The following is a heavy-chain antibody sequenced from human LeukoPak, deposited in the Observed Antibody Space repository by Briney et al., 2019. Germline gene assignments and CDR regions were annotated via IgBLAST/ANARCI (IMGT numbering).Heavy chain of an antibody. CDR2: ISSSSSYI. J-gene: IGHJ4*02. CDR3: AKGWGIPIFGVVTN. CDR1: GFTFSSYS. D-gene: IGHD3-3*01. V-gene: IGHV3-21*01. Sequence: PGGSLRLSCAASGFTFSSYSMNWVRQAPGKGLEWVSSISSSSSYIYYADSVKGRFTISRDNAKNSLYPQMNSLRAEDTAVYYCAKGWGIPIFGVVTNWGQGTLVTVSS.